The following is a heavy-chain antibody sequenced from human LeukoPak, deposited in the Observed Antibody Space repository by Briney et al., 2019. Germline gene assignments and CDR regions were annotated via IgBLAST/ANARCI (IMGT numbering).Heavy chain of an antibody. CDR3: ARGTYYYDNSGHYDPYFDS. J-gene: IGHJ4*02. CDR1: GGSISAYY. CDR2: IYHSGST. Sequence: SETLSLTCTVSGGSISAYYWSWIRQPPGKGLEWIGYIYHSGSTYHNPSLKSRVTISLDTSKKQFSLKLSSVTAADTAVYYCARGTYYYDNSGHYDPYFDSWGQGTLVTVSS. D-gene: IGHD3-22*01. V-gene: IGHV4-59*01.